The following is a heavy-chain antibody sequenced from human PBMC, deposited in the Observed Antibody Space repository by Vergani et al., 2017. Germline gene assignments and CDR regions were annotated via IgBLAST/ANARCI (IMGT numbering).Heavy chain of an antibody. CDR3: ADLYGDDGFSPF. J-gene: IGHJ4*02. CDR2: ISGQNFRT. V-gene: IGHV3-23*01. CDR1: GFTFTAHG. Sequence: EVQLLESGVGLVQPGGSLRLSCVASGFTFTAHGLNWVRQAPGKGLEWVSGISGQNFRTHYADSVKGRFTISRDDSKNTVYLQINSLRAEDTAFYYCADLYGDDGFSPFWGQGTLVTVSS. D-gene: IGHD2-21*01.